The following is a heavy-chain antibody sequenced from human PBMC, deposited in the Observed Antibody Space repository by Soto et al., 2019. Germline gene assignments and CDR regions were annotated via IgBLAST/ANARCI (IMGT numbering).Heavy chain of an antibody. CDR2: INPNSGGT. D-gene: IGHD1-20*01. CDR3: ARDYYITGTTWDYYYGMDV. V-gene: IGHV1-2*02. Sequence: ASVKVSCKASGYTFTGYYMHWVRQAPGQGLEWMGWINPNSGGTNYAQKFQGRVTMTRDTSISTAYMELSRLRSDGTAVYYCARDYYITGTTWDYYYGMDVWGQGTTVTVSS. CDR1: GYTFTGYY. J-gene: IGHJ6*02.